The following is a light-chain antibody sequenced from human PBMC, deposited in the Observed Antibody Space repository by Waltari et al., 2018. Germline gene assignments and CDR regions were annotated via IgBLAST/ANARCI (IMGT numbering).Light chain of an antibody. J-gene: IGKJ1*01. Sequence: EIVMTQTPATLSVSPGERATLSRRARQSVSSNLAWDQQKPGQAPRLLIHGASIRATGIPARFSGSGSGTEFTLTISSLQSEDFAVYYCQQYNNWPPGAFGQGTKVEIK. CDR1: QSVSSN. CDR3: QQYNNWPPGA. V-gene: IGKV3-15*01. CDR2: GAS.